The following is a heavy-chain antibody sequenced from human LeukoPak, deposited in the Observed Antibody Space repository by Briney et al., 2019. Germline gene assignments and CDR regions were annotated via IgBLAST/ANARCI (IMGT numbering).Heavy chain of an antibody. J-gene: IGHJ4*02. CDR3: ARGPLHYGDHTFDY. CDR1: GFTVSSNC. CDR2: IYSGGST. Sequence: PGGSLRLSFAASGFTVSSNCMSWVRQAPGKGVEWVSAIYSGGSTYYADSGKGRFTLSRDNPKNTLYLKMNSLRAEDPAEYYCARGPLHYGDHTFDYWGQGTLVTVSS. V-gene: IGHV3-66*02. D-gene: IGHD4-17*01.